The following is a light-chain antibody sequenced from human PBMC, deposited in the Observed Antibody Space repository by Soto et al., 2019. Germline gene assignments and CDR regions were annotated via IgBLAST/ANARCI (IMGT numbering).Light chain of an antibody. Sequence: QSALTQPRSVSGSPGQSVTISCTGTSSDVGASKYVSWYQQYPGKAPKLIIYDVTNRPSGVPDRFSGSKSGNTASLTISGLQAEDEADYYCCSYAGSYTYQVFGTGTKLTVL. CDR3: CSYAGSYTYQV. V-gene: IGLV2-11*01. J-gene: IGLJ1*01. CDR1: SSDVGASKY. CDR2: DVT.